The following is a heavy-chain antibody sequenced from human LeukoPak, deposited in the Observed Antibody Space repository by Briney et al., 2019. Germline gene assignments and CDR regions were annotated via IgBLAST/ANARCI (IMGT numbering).Heavy chain of an antibody. CDR1: GFSFNTYG. CDR3: ATGSGYYYSH. D-gene: IGHD3-22*01. Sequence: GGSLRLSCTASGFSFNTYGMRWVRQVPGKGLEWLAVTYGDGDNRYYADSVKARFTISRDNSRKTIYLQMNNLRDEDTAVYYCATGSGYYYSHWGQGILVTVSS. J-gene: IGHJ4*02. CDR2: TYGDGDNR. V-gene: IGHV3-33*01.